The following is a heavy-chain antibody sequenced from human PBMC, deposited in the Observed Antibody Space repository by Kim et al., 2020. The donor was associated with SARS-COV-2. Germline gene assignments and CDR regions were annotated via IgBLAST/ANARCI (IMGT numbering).Heavy chain of an antibody. CDR1: GFTFSSYS. V-gene: IGHV3-48*02. D-gene: IGHD3-22*01. J-gene: IGHJ4*02. CDR2: ISSSSSTI. Sequence: GGSLRLSCAASGFTFSSYSMNWVRQAPGKGLEWVSYISSSSSTIYYADSVKGRFTISRDNAKNSLYLQMNSLRDEDTAVYYCARLKRSAGWLSHDYYFDYWGQGTLVTVSS. CDR3: ARLKRSAGWLSHDYYFDY.